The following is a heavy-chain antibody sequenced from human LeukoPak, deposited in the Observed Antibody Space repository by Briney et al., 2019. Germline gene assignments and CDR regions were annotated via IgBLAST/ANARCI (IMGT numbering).Heavy chain of an antibody. CDR1: GFTFSSDT. V-gene: IGHV3-21*01. CDR2: ISSSSNYK. D-gene: IGHD3-22*01. J-gene: IGHJ4*02. Sequence: GGSLRVSCAASGFTFSSDTVNWVRQAPGKGLEWVSSISSSSNYKYYADSVKGRFTISRDNAKNSLYLQMNSLRAEDTAVYYCAREEVAYYYDSSGYYTQTIDYWGQGTLVTVSS. CDR3: AREEVAYYYDSSGYYTQTIDY.